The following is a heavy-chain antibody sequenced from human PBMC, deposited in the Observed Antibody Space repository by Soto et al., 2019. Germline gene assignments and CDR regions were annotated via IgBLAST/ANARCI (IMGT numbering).Heavy chain of an antibody. V-gene: IGHV1-69*13. CDR2: IIPIFGTA. CDR1: GGTFSSYA. J-gene: IGHJ6*02. Sequence: SVKVSCKASGGTFSSYAISWVRQAPGQGLEWMGGIIPIFGTANYAQKFQGRVTITADESTSTAYMELSSLRSEDTAVYYCASAHDFWSGYQAPLYYYYDMDVWGQGTTVTVSS. D-gene: IGHD3-3*01. CDR3: ASAHDFWSGYQAPLYYYYDMDV.